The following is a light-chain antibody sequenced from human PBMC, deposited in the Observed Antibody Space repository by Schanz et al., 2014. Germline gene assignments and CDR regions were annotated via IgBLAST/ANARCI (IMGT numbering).Light chain of an antibody. CDR1: ESVSSN. CDR2: GAS. J-gene: IGKJ1*01. V-gene: IGKV3-15*01. CDR3: QKYNSAPWT. Sequence: EIVMTQSPVTLSVSPGERATLSCRASESVSSNLVWYEQKPGQAPRLLVYGASTRATGIPARFSGSGSGTEFTLTISSLQPDDFATYYCQKYNSAPWTFGQGTKVEIK.